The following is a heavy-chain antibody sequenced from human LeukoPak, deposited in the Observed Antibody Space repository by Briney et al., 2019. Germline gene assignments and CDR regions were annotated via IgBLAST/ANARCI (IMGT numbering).Heavy chain of an antibody. J-gene: IGHJ4*02. CDR1: GGSISSGAYY. CDR2: IYYSGST. D-gene: IGHD5-12*01. CDR3: ARSGGYSFDY. Sequence: PSQTLSLTCTVSGGSISSGAYYWTWIRQPPGKGPEWIGYIYYSGSTYYSPSLKSRVTISVDTSKKQFSLKLSSVTAADTAVYYCARSGGYSFDYWGQGTLVTVSS. V-gene: IGHV4-31*03.